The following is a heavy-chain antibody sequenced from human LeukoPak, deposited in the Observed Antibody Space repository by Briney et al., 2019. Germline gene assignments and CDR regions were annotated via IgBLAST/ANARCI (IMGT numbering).Heavy chain of an antibody. CDR3: TKDLMTGFSSGWYFGY. CDR1: GFTFSSYA. J-gene: IGHJ4*02. Sequence: GGSLRLSCAASGFTFSSYAMSWVRQAPGKGLEWVSAVSGSGGSTYYADSVKGRFTISRDNSKNTQSLQMNSLRAEDTAVYYCTKDLMTGFSSGWYFGYWGQGTLVTVPS. D-gene: IGHD6-19*01. V-gene: IGHV3-23*01. CDR2: VSGSGGST.